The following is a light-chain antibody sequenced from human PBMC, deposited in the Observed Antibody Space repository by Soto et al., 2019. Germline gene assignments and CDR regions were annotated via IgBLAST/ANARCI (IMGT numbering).Light chain of an antibody. J-gene: IGKJ5*01. Sequence: DIQMTQSPSTLSASVGDRVTITCRASQSISTWLAWYQQKPGKAPILLIYAASSLQSGVPSRFSGSGSGTDFTLTISSLQPEDFATYYCQQTYSLPPDITFGQGTRLDIK. V-gene: IGKV1-12*01. CDR1: QSISTW. CDR2: AAS. CDR3: QQTYSLPPDIT.